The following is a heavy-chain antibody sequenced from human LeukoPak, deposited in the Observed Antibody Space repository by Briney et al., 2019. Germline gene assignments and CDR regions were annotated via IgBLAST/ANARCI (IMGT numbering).Heavy chain of an antibody. V-gene: IGHV1-2*02. D-gene: IGHD2-15*01. CDR2: INPNSGGT. CDR1: GYTFTGYY. Sequence: ASVKVSCEASGYTFTGYYMHWVRQAPGQGLEWMGWINPNSGGTNYAQKFQGRVTMTRDTSISTVYMELNRLTSDDTALYYCARVGYCSGDRCYLHFDYWGQGTLVTVSS. J-gene: IGHJ4*02. CDR3: ARVGYCSGDRCYLHFDY.